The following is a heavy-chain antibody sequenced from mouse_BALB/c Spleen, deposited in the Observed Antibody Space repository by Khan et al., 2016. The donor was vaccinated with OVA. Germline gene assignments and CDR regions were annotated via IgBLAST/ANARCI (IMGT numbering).Heavy chain of an antibody. J-gene: IGHJ4*01. CDR2: IWGGGTK. V-gene: IGHV2-6-4*01. CDR3: VRAYYRYYGYYAMDY. D-gene: IGHD2-14*01. Sequence: QVQLKESGPGLVAPSQSLSITCTVSGFSLSRYNIHWVRQPPGKGLEWLGMIWGGGTKDYNSTLKFRLSIRKDNSKGQVFLDMNSLHTEYTSMYECVRAYYRYYGYYAMDYWGQGTSVTVSS. CDR1: GFSLSRYN.